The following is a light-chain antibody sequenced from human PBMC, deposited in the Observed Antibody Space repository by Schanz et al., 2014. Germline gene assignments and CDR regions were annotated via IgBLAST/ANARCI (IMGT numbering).Light chain of an antibody. CDR1: QSVSNN. CDR2: DAS. CDR3: QQYNNWPSIT. J-gene: IGKJ5*01. V-gene: IGKV3-15*01. Sequence: EIVLTQSPGTLSLSPGERATLSCRASQSVSNNLAWYQQKPGQAPRLLIYDASNRATGIPARFSGSGSGPEFTLTISSLQSEDFAVYYCQQYNNWPSITFGQGTRLEIK.